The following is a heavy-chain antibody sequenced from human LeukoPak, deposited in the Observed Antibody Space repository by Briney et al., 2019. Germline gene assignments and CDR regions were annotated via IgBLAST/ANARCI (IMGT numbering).Heavy chain of an antibody. D-gene: IGHD3-10*01. J-gene: IGHJ4*02. V-gene: IGHV3-74*01. CDR2: IGGDWYDT. CDR3: ASDRVLGSGSLDN. CDR1: GFRFSDFW. Sequence: GGSLILSCTASGFRFSDFWVHWVRQAPGKGLEWVSRIGGDWYDTTYGDCVEALFTISRDNAQNTLYLQMNRLRVEDTAVYYCASDRVLGSGSLDNWGQGTLVTVSS.